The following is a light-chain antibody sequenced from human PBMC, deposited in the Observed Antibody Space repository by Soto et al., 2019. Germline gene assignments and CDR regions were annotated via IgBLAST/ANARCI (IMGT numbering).Light chain of an antibody. Sequence: DIQMTQSPSTLSASVGDRVTITFRSSQSISSWLAWYQQKPGKAPKLLIFDASSLESGVPSRFSGSGSGTEFTLTISSLQPDDFATYYCQQSYSTPRTFGQGTKVDIK. CDR2: DAS. CDR1: QSISSW. CDR3: QQSYSTPRT. J-gene: IGKJ1*01. V-gene: IGKV1-5*01.